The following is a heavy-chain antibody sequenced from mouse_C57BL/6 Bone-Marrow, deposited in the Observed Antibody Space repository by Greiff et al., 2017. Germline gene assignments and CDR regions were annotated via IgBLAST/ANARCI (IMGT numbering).Heavy chain of an antibody. D-gene: IGHD2-4*01. Sequence: VQLQQPGAELVRPGTSVKLSCKASGYTFTSYWMHWVKQRPGQGLEWIGVIDPSDSYTNYNQKFKGKATLTVDTSSSTAYMQLSSLTSEDSAVYYCARERLRRGYWGQGTTLTVSS. J-gene: IGHJ2*01. CDR3: ARERLRRGY. CDR2: IDPSDSYT. CDR1: GYTFTSYW. V-gene: IGHV1-59*01.